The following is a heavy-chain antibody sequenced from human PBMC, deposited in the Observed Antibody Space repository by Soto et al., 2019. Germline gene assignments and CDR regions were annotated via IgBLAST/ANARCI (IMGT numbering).Heavy chain of an antibody. J-gene: IGHJ5*02. CDR2: IIPMFGTT. V-gene: IGHV1-69*12. CDR3: TSDLYYFDSSAYYGHNWFDP. CDR1: GGTFSTYT. D-gene: IGHD3-22*01. Sequence: QVQLVQSGAEVKKPGSSVKVSCKASGGTFSTYTMSWVRQAPGQGLEWMGGIIPMFGTTTYAENFQGRVTSTADESTSTAYMELTSLRSEDTAVYYCTSDLYYFDSSAYYGHNWFDPWGQGTRVTVSS.